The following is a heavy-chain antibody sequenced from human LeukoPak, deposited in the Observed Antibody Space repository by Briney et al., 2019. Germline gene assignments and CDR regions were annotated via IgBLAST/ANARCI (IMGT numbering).Heavy chain of an antibody. J-gene: IGHJ4*02. CDR2: ISGSGGST. CDR1: GFTFSSYA. D-gene: IGHD4-17*01. V-gene: IGHV3-23*01. Sequence: SGGSLRLSCAASGFTFSSYAMSWVRQAPGKGLEWVSAISGSGGSTYYADSVKGRFTISRDNSKNTLYLQMNSLRAEDTAVYYCARDERGSVTTVTYIDYWGQGTLVTVSS. CDR3: ARDERGSVTTVTYIDY.